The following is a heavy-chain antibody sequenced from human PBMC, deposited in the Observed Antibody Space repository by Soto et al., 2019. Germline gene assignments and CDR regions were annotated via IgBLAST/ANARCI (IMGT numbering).Heavy chain of an antibody. D-gene: IGHD5-12*01. J-gene: IGHJ6*02. V-gene: IGHV1-3*01. CDR2: INAGNGNT. CDR1: GYTFTSYA. Sequence: GASVKVSCTASGYTFTSYARHWVRQAPGQRLEWMGWINAGNGNTKYSQKFQGRVTITRDTSASTAYMELSSLRSEDTAVYYCARDGGYDASVSLYGMDVWGQGTTVTVSS. CDR3: ARDGGYDASVSLYGMDV.